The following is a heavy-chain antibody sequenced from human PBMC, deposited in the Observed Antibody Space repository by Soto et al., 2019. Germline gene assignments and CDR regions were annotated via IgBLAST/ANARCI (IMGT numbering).Heavy chain of an antibody. D-gene: IGHD2-2*01. Sequence: PSEPLSLTCTVSGGSISSGGYYWSWIRQHPGKGLEWIGYIYYSGSTYYNPSLKSRVTISVDTSKNQFSLKLSSVTAADTAVYYCARWYQLAILFDPWGQGTLVTVSS. J-gene: IGHJ5*02. CDR1: GGSISSGGYY. V-gene: IGHV4-31*03. CDR3: ARWYQLAILFDP. CDR2: IYYSGST.